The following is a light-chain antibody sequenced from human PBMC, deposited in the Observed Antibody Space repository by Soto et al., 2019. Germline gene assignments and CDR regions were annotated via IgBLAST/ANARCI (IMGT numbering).Light chain of an antibody. CDR3: QESYRAPPPYT. J-gene: IGKJ2*01. CDR1: QQLYPN. CDR2: AAS. Sequence: DIQMTQPPSSLSASVGDRVTITSRASQQLYPNLNWYQQKPGKAPKLLIFAASNLQSGVPSRFSGSGSGTDFTLTISSLQRDDFATYYCQESYRAPPPYTFGQGTKVDIK. V-gene: IGKV1-39*01.